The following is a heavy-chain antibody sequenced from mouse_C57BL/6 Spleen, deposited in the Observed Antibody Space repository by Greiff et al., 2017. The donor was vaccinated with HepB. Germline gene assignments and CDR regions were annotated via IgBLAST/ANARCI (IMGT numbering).Heavy chain of an antibody. J-gene: IGHJ3*01. Sequence: VQGVESGPGLVKPSQSLFLPCSITGFPFTSCSYWFWIRQSPGKLLEWMGYITHSGETFYNPSLQSPISITTETSKNQFFLQLHSVTTQDTAMYYCAVGEELQWFAFWGQGTMVTVSA. D-gene: IGHD2-1*01. CDR2: ITHSGET. V-gene: IGHV12-3*01. CDR1: GFPFTSCSY. CDR3: AVGEELQWFAF.